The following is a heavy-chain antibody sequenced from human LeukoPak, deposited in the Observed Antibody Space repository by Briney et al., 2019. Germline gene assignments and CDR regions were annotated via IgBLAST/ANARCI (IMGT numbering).Heavy chain of an antibody. V-gene: IGHV4-59*01. CDR3: ARDGYYYDSSGYYP. D-gene: IGHD3-22*01. CDR2: IYYSGST. CDR1: GGSISSYY. Sequence: SETLSLTCTVSGGSISSYYWSWIRQPPGKGLEWIGYIYYSGSTNYNPSLKSRVTISVDTSKNQFSLKLSSVTAAATAVYYCARDGYYYDSSGYYPWGQGTLVTVSS. J-gene: IGHJ5*02.